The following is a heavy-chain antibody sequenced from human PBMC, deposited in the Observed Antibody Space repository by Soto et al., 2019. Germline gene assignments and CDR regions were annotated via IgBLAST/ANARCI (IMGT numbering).Heavy chain of an antibody. J-gene: IGHJ2*01. D-gene: IGHD3-16*02. CDR2: IYYIGST. CDR1: GGSISSGDYY. Sequence: QVQLQEAGPGLVKPSQTLSLTCTVPGGSISSGDYYWTWIRQPPGKGLEWIGYIYYIGSTTYNPSLSSRVTISVDTSKNQFSLHLSSVTAAYTAAYYCARIVESGYTIDFDLWGRGTLVTVSS. V-gene: IGHV4-30-4*01. CDR3: ARIVESGYTIDFDL.